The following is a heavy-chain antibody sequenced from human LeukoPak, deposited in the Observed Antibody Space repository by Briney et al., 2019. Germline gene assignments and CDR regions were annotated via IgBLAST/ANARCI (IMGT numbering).Heavy chain of an antibody. CDR3: ARDLNSGYDPGYYYYGMDV. CDR2: IYTSGST. J-gene: IGHJ6*02. Sequence: SETLSLTCTVSGGSISSYYWSWIRQPAGKGLEWIGRIYTSGSTNYNPSLKSRVTMSVDTSKSQFSLKLSSVTAADTAVYYCARDLNSGYDPGYYYYGMDVWGQGTTVTVSS. CDR1: GGSISSYY. D-gene: IGHD5-12*01. V-gene: IGHV4-4*07.